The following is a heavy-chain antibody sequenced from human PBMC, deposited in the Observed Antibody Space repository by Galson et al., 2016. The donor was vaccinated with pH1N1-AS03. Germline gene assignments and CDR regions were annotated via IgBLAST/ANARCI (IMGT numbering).Heavy chain of an antibody. CDR2: ISDAGST. CDR3: ARATLEQLGADDYYYYGMDV. J-gene: IGHJ6*02. V-gene: IGHV4-59*08. CDR1: GGSITSYY. D-gene: IGHD6-6*01. Sequence: ETLSLTCTVSGGSITSYYWTWLRQPPGKGLEWIGYISDAGSTKYNPSLKSRVTISIDMSKKQFYLKLSSVTAADTAVYYCARATLEQLGADDYYYYGMDVWGQGTTVTVSS.